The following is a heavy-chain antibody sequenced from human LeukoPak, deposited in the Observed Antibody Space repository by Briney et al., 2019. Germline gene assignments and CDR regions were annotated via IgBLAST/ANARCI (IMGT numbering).Heavy chain of an antibody. V-gene: IGHV4-38-2*02. D-gene: IGHD6-6*01. Sequence: SETLPLTCTVSGYSIRSGFYWGWIRQPPGKGLEWIGNIYHSGITYYAPSLKSRVTISVDTSKNQFYLKLSSATAADTAVYYCARGHAIAAPRYYYYYYYYMDVWGKGTTVTVSS. CDR2: IYHSGIT. CDR1: GYSIRSGFY. J-gene: IGHJ6*03. CDR3: ARGHAIAAPRYYYYYYYYMDV.